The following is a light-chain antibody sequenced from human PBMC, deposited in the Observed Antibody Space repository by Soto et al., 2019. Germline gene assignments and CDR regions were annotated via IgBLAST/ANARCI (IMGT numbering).Light chain of an antibody. V-gene: IGKV3-20*01. CDR1: HSVSRTY. CDR3: QQFDDSVT. J-gene: IGKJ5*01. CDR2: GAS. Sequence: EIVMTQSPATLSVSPGERVTLSCRASHSVSRTYLAWYQQKPGQAPRLLIFGASDRATGTPDRFSGSGSGTDFTLTISRLEPEDSAVYYCQQFDDSVTFGQGTR.